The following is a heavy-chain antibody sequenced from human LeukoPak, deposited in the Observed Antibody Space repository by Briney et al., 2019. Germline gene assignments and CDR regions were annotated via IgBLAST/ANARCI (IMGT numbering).Heavy chain of an antibody. CDR3: ARDHSSSWYNYYGMDV. J-gene: IGHJ6*02. D-gene: IGHD6-13*01. V-gene: IGHV3-30-3*01. CDR2: ISYDGSNK. Sequence: GGSLRLSCAASGFTFSSYAMHWVRQAPGKGLEWVAVISYDGSNKYYADSVKGRFTISRDNSKNTLYLQMNSLRAEDTAVYYCARDHSSSWYNYYGMDVWGQGTTVTVSS. CDR1: GFTFSSYA.